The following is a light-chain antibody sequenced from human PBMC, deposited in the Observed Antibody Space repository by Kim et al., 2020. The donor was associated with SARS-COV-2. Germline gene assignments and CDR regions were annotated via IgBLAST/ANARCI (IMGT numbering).Light chain of an antibody. Sequence: SSELTQDPVVSVALGQTVRITCQGDSLRSYYATWYQQKPRQAPVLVIYGSNNRPSGIPDRFSGSASGNTASLTISGTQAEDEADFYCQSRDSGGRVMFGGGTKLTVL. J-gene: IGLJ3*02. CDR2: GSN. V-gene: IGLV3-19*01. CDR3: QSRDSGGRVM. CDR1: SLRSYY.